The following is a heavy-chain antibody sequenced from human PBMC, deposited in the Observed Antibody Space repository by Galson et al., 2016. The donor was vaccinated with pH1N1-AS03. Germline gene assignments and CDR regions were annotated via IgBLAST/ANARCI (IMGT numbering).Heavy chain of an antibody. Sequence: SVKVSCKASGYTFTSYGISWVRQAPGQGLEWMGWISGDNGNTNSAQKIQGGVTMTTDTSTSTAYMELGSLRSDDTAVFYCARDLGGGIIKEAYWGQGTLVTVSS. CDR3: ARDLGGGIIKEAY. J-gene: IGHJ4*02. CDR2: ISGDNGNT. CDR1: GYTFTSYG. V-gene: IGHV1-18*04. D-gene: IGHD3-10*01.